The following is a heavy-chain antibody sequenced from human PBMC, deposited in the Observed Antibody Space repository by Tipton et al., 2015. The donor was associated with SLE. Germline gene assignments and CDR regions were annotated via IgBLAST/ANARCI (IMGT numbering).Heavy chain of an antibody. D-gene: IGHD5-12*01. Sequence: TLSLTCIVSGGSISSYYWTWIRQPPGKGLEWIGYIYYSGNTNYNPSLKSRVTLSVDTSKNHFSLRLSSVTAADTAVYYCASREYNGYFDLWGRGTLVTVSS. CDR1: GGSISSYY. CDR3: ASREYNGYFDL. CDR2: IYYSGNT. J-gene: IGHJ2*01. V-gene: IGHV4-59*08.